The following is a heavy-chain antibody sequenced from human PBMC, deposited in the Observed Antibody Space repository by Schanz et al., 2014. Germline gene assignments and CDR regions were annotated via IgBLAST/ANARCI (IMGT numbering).Heavy chain of an antibody. D-gene: IGHD6-6*01. CDR3: AKVWKDHRIAGRPGWSDGMDV. CDR1: GFTFSRNA. V-gene: IGHV3-48*02. CDR2: ISATSAKI. Sequence: EVQLVESGGGLVQPGGSLRLSCAASGFTFSRNAMNWVRQAPGKGLEWVSYISATSAKIDYADSVQGRFTISRDNAKNSLYLQMSSLRDEDTAVYYCAKVWKDHRIAGRPGWSDGMDVWGQGTTVTVSS. J-gene: IGHJ6*02.